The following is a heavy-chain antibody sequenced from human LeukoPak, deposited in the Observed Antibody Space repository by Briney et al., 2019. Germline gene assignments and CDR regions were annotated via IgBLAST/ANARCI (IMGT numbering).Heavy chain of an antibody. Sequence: PSETLSLTCTVSGGSISSYYWSWIRQPPGKGLEWIGYIYYSGSTNYNPSLKSRVTISVDTSKNQFSLKLGSVTAADTAVYYCARAKYYYDSSGYYQFDYWGQGTLVTVSS. V-gene: IGHV4-59*01. D-gene: IGHD3-22*01. CDR3: ARAKYYYDSSGYYQFDY. CDR1: GGSISSYY. CDR2: IYYSGST. J-gene: IGHJ4*02.